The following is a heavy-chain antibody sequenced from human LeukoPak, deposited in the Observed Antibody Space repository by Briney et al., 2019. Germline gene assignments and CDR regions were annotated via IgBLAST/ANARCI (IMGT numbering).Heavy chain of an antibody. CDR1: GGSFSGYC. D-gene: IGHD6-13*01. V-gene: IGHV4-34*01. CDR3: ARGVAARPVRY. CDR2: INHSGST. J-gene: IGHJ4*02. Sequence: SETLSLTCAVYGGSFSGYCWSWIRQPPGKGLEWIGEINHSGSTNYNPSLKSRVTISVDTSKNQFSLKLSSVTAADTAVYYCARGVAARPVRYWGQGTLVTVSS.